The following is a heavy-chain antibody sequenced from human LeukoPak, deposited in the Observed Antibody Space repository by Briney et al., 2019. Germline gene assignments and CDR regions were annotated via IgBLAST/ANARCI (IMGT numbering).Heavy chain of an antibody. CDR1: GFTLNSYG. J-gene: IGHJ3*02. Sequence: PGGSLRLSCAASGFTLNSYGMHWVRQAPGKGLEWVAFIRYDGSNKYSADSVKGRFTISRDNSKNTLHLQMNSLRAEDTAVYYCAKDFESYTSDSFHIWGQGTMVTVSS. V-gene: IGHV3-30*02. D-gene: IGHD1-26*01. CDR2: IRYDGSNK. CDR3: AKDFESYTSDSFHI.